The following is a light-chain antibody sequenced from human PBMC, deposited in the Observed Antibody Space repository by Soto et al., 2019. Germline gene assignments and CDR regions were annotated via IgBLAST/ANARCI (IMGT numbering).Light chain of an antibody. V-gene: IGKV3-20*01. Sequence: EIVLTQSPGTLSLSPGERATLSCRASQSVSSSYLAWYQQQPGQAPRLLIYGASSRATGIPDRFSGSGSGTDFTLTVSRLEPEDFAVYYCQEYLQWPPGMFGQGTTVDMK. CDR2: GAS. J-gene: IGKJ1*01. CDR1: QSVSSSY. CDR3: QEYLQWPPGM.